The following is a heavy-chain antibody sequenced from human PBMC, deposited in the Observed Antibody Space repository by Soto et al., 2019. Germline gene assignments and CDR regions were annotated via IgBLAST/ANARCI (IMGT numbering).Heavy chain of an antibody. J-gene: IGHJ5*02. CDR3: ARGFRFWSRGSCYSGWFDP. Sequence: QVQLQQWGAGLLKPSETLSLTCVVYGGSFSGYYWSWIRQPPGKGLEWIGEINHSGSTNYNPSLKRRVTISVDASKNQFSLKPSAVTAADPSVYYCARGFRFWSRGSCYSGWFDPWGQGTLVTVSS. D-gene: IGHD2-15*01. V-gene: IGHV4-34*01. CDR1: GGSFSGYY. CDR2: INHSGST.